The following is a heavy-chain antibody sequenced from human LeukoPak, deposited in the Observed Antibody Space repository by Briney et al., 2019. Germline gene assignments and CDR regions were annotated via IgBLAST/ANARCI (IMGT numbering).Heavy chain of an antibody. CDR2: INPSGGTT. CDR1: GYTFTSYY. J-gene: IGHJ4*02. V-gene: IGHV1-46*01. Sequence: GASVKVSCKASGYTFTSYYMHWVRQAPGQGLEWMGIINPSGGTTSYAQKFQARVTMTRDTSTSTVYMELSSLRSEDTAVYYCAGGARADTYYYDSSAYYYSFDYWGQGTLVTVSS. D-gene: IGHD3-22*01. CDR3: AGGARADTYYYDSSAYYYSFDY.